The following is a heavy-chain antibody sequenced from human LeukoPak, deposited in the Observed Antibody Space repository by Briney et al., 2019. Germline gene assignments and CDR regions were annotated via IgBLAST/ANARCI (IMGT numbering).Heavy chain of an antibody. CDR1: QFTFKNYW. CDR2: ISPDGSST. D-gene: IGHD6-19*01. V-gene: IGHV3-74*03. J-gene: IGHJ3*02. Sequence: GGSLRLSCVASQFTFKNYWMHWVRQAPGRGLEWLSYISPDGSSTTYADSVRGRFTISRDNAKNTLYLQMNSLRAEDTAVYYCAREQWLVLLAFDIWGQGTMVTVSS. CDR3: AREQWLVLLAFDI.